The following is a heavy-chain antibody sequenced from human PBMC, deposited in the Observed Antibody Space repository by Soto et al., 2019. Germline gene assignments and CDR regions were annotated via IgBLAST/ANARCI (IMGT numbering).Heavy chain of an antibody. D-gene: IGHD3-9*01. CDR3: ARAQPAPRSLRYFDWSHYYYYGMDV. J-gene: IGHJ6*02. CDR1: GYTFTSYY. V-gene: IGHV1-46*01. Sequence: ASVKVSCKASGYTFTSYYMHWVRQAPGQGLEWMGIINPSGGSTSYAQKFQGRVTMTRDTSTSTVYMELSSLRSEDTAVYYCARAQPAPRSLRYFDWSHYYYYGMDVWGQGTTVTVSS. CDR2: INPSGGST.